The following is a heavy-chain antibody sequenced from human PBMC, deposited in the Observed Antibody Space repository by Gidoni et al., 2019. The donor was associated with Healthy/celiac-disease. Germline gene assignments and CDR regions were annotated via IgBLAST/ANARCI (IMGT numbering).Heavy chain of an antibody. V-gene: IGHV3-23*01. CDR3: AGRSGLRNDAFDI. Sequence: EVQLLESGGGLVQPGGSLRLSCGASGFPFSSYAMCWVRQAPGKGLEWVSAISGSGGSTYYADSVKGRFTISRDNSKNTLYLQMNSLRAEDTAVYYCAGRSGLRNDAFDIWGQGTMVTVSS. CDR1: GFPFSSYA. D-gene: IGHD6-19*01. J-gene: IGHJ3*02. CDR2: ISGSGGST.